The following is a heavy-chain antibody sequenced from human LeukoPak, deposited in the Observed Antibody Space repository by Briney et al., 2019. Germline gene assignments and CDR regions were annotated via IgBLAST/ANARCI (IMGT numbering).Heavy chain of an antibody. V-gene: IGHV4-39*07. Sequence: SETLSLTCRVSGVSISSGSNYWGWIRQPPGKTLEWIGSIYSSGSTYYNSSLKSRVIILIDTSKNHFSLKLSSVTAADTAVYFCARGRMSSSTWHSTYYYYFYMDAWGKGTTVTVSS. J-gene: IGHJ6*03. CDR3: ARGRMSSSTWHSTYYYYFYMDA. CDR2: IYSSGST. CDR1: GVSISSGSNY. D-gene: IGHD4-11*01.